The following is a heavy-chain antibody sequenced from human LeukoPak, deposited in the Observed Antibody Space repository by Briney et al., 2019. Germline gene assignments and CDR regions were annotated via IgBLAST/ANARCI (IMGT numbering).Heavy chain of an antibody. V-gene: IGHV1-24*01. D-gene: IGHD1-26*01. Sequence: ASVKVSCKVSGYTLTELSMHWVRQAPGKGLEWMGGFDPEDGETIYAQKFQGRVTMTEDTSTDTAYMELSSLRSEDTAVYYCATRSIVGAYGGFDYWGQGTLVTVSS. CDR2: FDPEDGET. CDR1: GYTLTELS. J-gene: IGHJ4*02. CDR3: ATRSIVGAYGGFDY.